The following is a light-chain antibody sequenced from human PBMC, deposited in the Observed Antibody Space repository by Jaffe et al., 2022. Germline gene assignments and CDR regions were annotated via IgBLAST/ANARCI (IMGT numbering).Light chain of an antibody. CDR3: SSYTSSSPLV. CDR2: DVT. Sequence: QSALTQPASVSGSPGQSIAISCTGTSSDIGGYNFVAWYQQLPGKAPKLVIYDVTNRPSGVSNRFSGSKSGNTASLTISGLQAEDEADYYCSSYTSSSPLVFGTGTQVTVL. J-gene: IGLJ1*01. V-gene: IGLV2-14*03. CDR1: SSDIGGYNF.